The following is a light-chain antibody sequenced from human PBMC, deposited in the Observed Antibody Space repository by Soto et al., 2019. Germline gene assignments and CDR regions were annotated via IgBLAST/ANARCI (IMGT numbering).Light chain of an antibody. Sequence: EIVVTQSPGILSVSPGDRATLSCRASQSVSTNLAWYQQKPGQAPTRLIYAASTRATGIPARFAGSGSGTDFTLTISSLQSEDFAVYYCQEYSEWHLFTFGPGTRVDIK. J-gene: IGKJ3*01. CDR3: QEYSEWHLFT. V-gene: IGKV3-15*01. CDR1: QSVSTN. CDR2: AAS.